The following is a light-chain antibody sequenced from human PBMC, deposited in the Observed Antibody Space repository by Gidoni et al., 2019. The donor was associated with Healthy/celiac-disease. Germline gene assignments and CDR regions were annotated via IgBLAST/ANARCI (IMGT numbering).Light chain of an antibody. V-gene: IGLV2-14*01. J-gene: IGLJ1*01. Sequence: QSALTQPASVSGSPGQSIPISCTGTSSDVGGYNYVSWYQQHPGKAPKLMIYEVSNRPSGVSNRFSGSKSGNTASLTISGLQAEDEADYYCSSYTSSRTRVFGTGTKVTVL. CDR2: EVS. CDR1: SSDVGGYNY. CDR3: SSYTSSRTRV.